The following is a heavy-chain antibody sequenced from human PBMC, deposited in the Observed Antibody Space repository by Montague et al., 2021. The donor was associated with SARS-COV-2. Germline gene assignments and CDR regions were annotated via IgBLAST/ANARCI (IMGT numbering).Heavy chain of an antibody. D-gene: IGHD2-15*01. CDR1: GESASTNSGT. CDR3: ARAERGSCGDGNCYQYFFNY. Sequence: CAISGESASTNSGTWNWVRLSPSRGLEWLGRTYYRSEWYSDYSVSVKSRISINPDTSKNQFSLQLNSVTPEDTAVYYCARAERGSCGDGNCYQYFFNYWGQGTLVTVSS. J-gene: IGHJ4*02. V-gene: IGHV6-1*01. CDR2: TYYRSEWYS.